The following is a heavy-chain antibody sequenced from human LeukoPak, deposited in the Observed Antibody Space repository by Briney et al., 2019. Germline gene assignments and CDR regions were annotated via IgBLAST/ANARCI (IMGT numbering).Heavy chain of an antibody. D-gene: IGHD1-26*01. CDR3: ATEKYSGSYYVFDY. V-gene: IGHV3-23*01. Sequence: PGGSLRLSCAASGFIFSNYGMNWVRQAPGKGLEWVSAISGSGGSTYYADSVKGRFTISRDNSKNTLYLQMNSLRAEDTAVYYCATEKYSGSYYVFDYWGQGTLVTVSS. J-gene: IGHJ4*02. CDR1: GFIFSNYG. CDR2: ISGSGGST.